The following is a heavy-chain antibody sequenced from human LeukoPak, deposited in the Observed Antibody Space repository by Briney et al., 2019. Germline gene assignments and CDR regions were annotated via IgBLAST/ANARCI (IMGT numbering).Heavy chain of an antibody. CDR1: GGTFSSYA. Sequence: GASVKVSCKASGGTFSSYAISWVRQAPGQGLEWMGRIIPIFGTANYAQKFQGRVTITTDESTSTAYMELSSLRSEDTAVYYCASRVRGGSAANYYYMGVWGKGTTVTVSS. D-gene: IGHD3-10*01. V-gene: IGHV1-69*05. J-gene: IGHJ6*03. CDR2: IIPIFGTA. CDR3: ASRVRGGSAANYYYMGV.